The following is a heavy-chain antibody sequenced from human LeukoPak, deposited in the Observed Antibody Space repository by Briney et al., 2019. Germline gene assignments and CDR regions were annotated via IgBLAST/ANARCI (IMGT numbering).Heavy chain of an antibody. V-gene: IGHV4-4*07. CDR2: IYTSGST. CDR3: ARACNNDSSGYCDFDY. D-gene: IGHD3-22*01. J-gene: IGHJ4*02. Sequence: SETLSLTCTVSGGSISSFYWSWIRQPAGKGLEWIGRIYTSGSTNYNPSLKSRVTMSVDTSKNQFSLKLSSVTAADTAVYYCARACNNDSSGYCDFDYWGQGTLVTVSS. CDR1: GGSISSFY.